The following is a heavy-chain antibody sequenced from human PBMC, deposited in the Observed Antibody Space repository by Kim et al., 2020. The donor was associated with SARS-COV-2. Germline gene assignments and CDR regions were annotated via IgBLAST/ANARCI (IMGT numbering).Heavy chain of an antibody. D-gene: IGHD3-10*01. J-gene: IGHJ3*02. CDR2: IFYSGST. CDR1: GGSISTNY. Sequence: SETLSLTCTVSGGSISTNYWSWIRQPPGKGLEWIGYIFYSGSTNYNPSLKSRVTISVDTSKTQFSLKLSSVTAADTAVYYCARGGSGSLRDAFDIWGQGTMVTVSS. CDR3: ARGGSGSLRDAFDI. V-gene: IGHV4-59*01.